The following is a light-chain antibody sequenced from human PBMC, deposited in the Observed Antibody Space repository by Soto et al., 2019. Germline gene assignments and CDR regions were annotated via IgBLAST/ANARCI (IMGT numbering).Light chain of an antibody. CDR3: QQFNNYPFT. V-gene: IGKV1D-13*01. Sequence: AIQLTQSPSSLSASVGDRVTITCRASQGISSALAWYQQKSGKAPKLLIYDASNLESGLPSRFSGSGSGTDFTLTISSLQTEDFATYYCQQFNNYPFTFGPGTKVDIK. CDR1: QGISSA. J-gene: IGKJ3*01. CDR2: DAS.